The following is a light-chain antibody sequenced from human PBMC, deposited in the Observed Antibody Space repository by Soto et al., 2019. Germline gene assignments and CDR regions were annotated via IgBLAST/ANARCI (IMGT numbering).Light chain of an antibody. V-gene: IGLV3-9*01. J-gene: IGLJ2*01. CDR1: NIGSKN. CDR3: QVWDSSTVV. CDR2: RDN. Sequence: SYELTQPLSVSVALGQTARITCGGNNIGSKNVHWHQQKPGQVPVLVIYRDNNRPSGIPERFSGSNSGNTATLTISRAQAGDEADYYCQVWDSSTVVFGGGTKVTVL.